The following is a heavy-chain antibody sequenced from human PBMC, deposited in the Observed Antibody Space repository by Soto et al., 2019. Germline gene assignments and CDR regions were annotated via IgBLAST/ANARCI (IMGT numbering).Heavy chain of an antibody. J-gene: IGHJ4*02. Sequence: GESLKISCKGSGYSFTSYWISWVRQMPGKGLEWMGRIDPSDSYTNYSPSFQGHVTISADNSISTAYLQWSSLKASDTAMYYCARSTTYYDILTGYPDYWGQGTLVTVSS. D-gene: IGHD3-9*01. V-gene: IGHV5-10-1*01. CDR3: ARSTTYYDILTGYPDY. CDR2: IDPSDSYT. CDR1: GYSFTSYW.